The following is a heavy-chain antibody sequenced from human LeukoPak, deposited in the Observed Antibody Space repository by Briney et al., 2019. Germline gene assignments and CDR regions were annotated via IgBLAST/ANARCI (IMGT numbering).Heavy chain of an antibody. Sequence: SETLSLTCAVSGGSFSGYYWSWIRQPPGKGLEWIGEINHSGSTNYNPSLKSRVTISVDTSKNQFSLKLSSVTAADTAVYYCAPLPMRGAGGDFDYWGQGTLVTVSS. J-gene: IGHJ4*02. CDR3: APLPMRGAGGDFDY. CDR2: INHSGST. CDR1: GGSFSGYY. D-gene: IGHD1-26*01. V-gene: IGHV4-34*01.